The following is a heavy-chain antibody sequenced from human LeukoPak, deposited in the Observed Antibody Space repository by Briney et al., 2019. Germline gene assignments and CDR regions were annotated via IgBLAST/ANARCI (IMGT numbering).Heavy chain of an antibody. CDR1: GGTISSSY. D-gene: IGHD4-11*01. Sequence: SETLSLTCTVSGGTISSSYLSWIRQPPGKGLEWIGYTNYSGNTNYNASLKSRVTISVDMSKNQFSLKLNSVTAADTAVYYCARQGPLTTAVTTRTNPFDYWGQGTLVTVSS. CDR3: ARQGPLTTAVTTRTNPFDY. CDR2: TNYSGNT. J-gene: IGHJ4*02. V-gene: IGHV4-59*08.